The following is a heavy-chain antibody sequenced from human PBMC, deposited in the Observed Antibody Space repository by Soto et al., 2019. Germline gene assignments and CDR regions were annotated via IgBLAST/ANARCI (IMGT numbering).Heavy chain of an antibody. Sequence: PGGSLRLSCAASGCTFSSYGMHWVRQAPGKGLEWVAVISYDGSNKYYADSVKGRFTISRDNSKNTLYLQMNSLRAEDTAVYYCAKDYGDEMGWFDPWGQGTLVTVSS. CDR3: AKDYGDEMGWFDP. CDR2: ISYDGSNK. CDR1: GCTFSSYG. D-gene: IGHD2-8*01. J-gene: IGHJ5*02. V-gene: IGHV3-30*18.